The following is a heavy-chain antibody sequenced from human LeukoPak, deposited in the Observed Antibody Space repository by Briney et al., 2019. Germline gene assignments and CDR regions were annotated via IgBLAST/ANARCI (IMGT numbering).Heavy chain of an antibody. CDR3: AELGITMIGGV. CDR1: GFTFSDYY. CDR2: ISSSGSTI. J-gene: IGHJ6*04. Sequence: GGSPRLSCAASGFTFSDYYMSWVRQAPGKGLEWVSYISSSGSTIYYADSVKGRFTISRDNAKNSLYLQMNSLRVEDTAVYYCAELGITMIGGVWGKGTTVTISS. V-gene: IGHV3-11*04. D-gene: IGHD3-10*02.